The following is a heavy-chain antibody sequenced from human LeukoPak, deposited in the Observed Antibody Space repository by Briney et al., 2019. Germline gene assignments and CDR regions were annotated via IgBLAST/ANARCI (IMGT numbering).Heavy chain of an antibody. V-gene: IGHV3-23*01. CDR3: AKEESGYQL. J-gene: IGHJ4*02. CDR1: GFTLSSYA. D-gene: IGHD2-2*01. CDR2: ISGSGGST. Sequence: GGSLRLSCAASGFTLSSYAVSWVRHAPGKGLEWVSAISGSGGSTYYADSVKGRFTISRDNSKNTLSLQMNSLRAEDTAVYYCAKEESGYQLGGQGTLVTVSS.